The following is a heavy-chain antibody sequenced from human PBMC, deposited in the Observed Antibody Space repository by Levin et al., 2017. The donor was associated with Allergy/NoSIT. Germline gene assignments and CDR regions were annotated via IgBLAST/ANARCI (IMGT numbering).Heavy chain of an antibody. J-gene: IGHJ4*02. CDR1: GGTFSSYA. D-gene: IGHD3-22*01. CDR2: IIPILGIA. Sequence: SVKVSCKASGGTFSSYAISWVRQAPGQGLEWMGRIIPILGIANYAQKFQGRVTITADKSTSTAYMELSSLRSEDTAVYYCARWGGRNGYDSSGHRVFDYWGQGTLVTVSS. V-gene: IGHV1-69*04. CDR3: ARWGGRNGYDSSGHRVFDY.